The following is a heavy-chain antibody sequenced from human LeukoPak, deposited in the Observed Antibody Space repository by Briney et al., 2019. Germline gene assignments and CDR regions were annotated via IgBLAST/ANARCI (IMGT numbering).Heavy chain of an antibody. D-gene: IGHD1-26*01. Sequence: GGSLRLSCAASGFTLDDYAMHWVRQAPGKGLEWVSGISWNSGSIGYADSVKGRFTISRDNAKNSLYLQMNSLRAEDMALYYCAKDGSDSGSYQGYYFDYWGQGTLVTVSS. CDR1: GFTLDDYA. V-gene: IGHV3-9*03. J-gene: IGHJ4*02. CDR2: ISWNSGSI. CDR3: AKDGSDSGSYQGYYFDY.